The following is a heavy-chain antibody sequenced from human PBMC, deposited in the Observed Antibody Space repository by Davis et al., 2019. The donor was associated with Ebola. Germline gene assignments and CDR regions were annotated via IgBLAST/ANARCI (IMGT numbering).Heavy chain of an antibody. CDR1: GASMSGHY. Sequence: PSETLSLTCSVSGASMSGHYWSWIRQPPGKGLEWIGYIYYSGSTNYNPSLKSRVTISVDTSTNQFSLRLNSVTAADTAVYFCARGGYCSGDRCYSESNRFDFWGQGSLVTVSS. CDR3: ARGGYCSGDRCYSESNRFDF. D-gene: IGHD2-15*01. V-gene: IGHV4-59*11. CDR2: IYYSGST. J-gene: IGHJ5*01.